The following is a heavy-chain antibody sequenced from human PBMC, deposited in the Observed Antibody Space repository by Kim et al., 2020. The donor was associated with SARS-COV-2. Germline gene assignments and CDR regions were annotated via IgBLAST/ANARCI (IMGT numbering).Heavy chain of an antibody. CDR1: GFKFERFA. V-gene: IGHV3-9*01. D-gene: IGHD3-10*01. CDR3: TRDTVPGGADY. Sequence: GGSLRLSCEMSGFKFERFAVHWVRQPPGKGLEWVSGLSLDSDRIGYADSVKGRFTVSRDKAKDTLYLHMDSLRIEDTAFYYCTRDTVPGGADYWGQGTLVTVSS. CDR2: LSLDSDRI. J-gene: IGHJ4*02.